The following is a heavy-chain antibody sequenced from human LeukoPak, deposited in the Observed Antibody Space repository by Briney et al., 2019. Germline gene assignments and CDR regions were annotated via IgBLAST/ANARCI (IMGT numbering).Heavy chain of an antibody. J-gene: IGHJ3*02. D-gene: IGHD3-10*01. V-gene: IGHV3-21*01. CDR2: ISRSSSYI. CDR1: GFIFSSYS. CDR3: ASFPPYMVRNDPFDI. Sequence: GGSLRLSCVASGFIFSSYSMHWVRQAPGKGLEWVSSISRSSSYIYYADSVKGRFTISRDNARNSLYLQMNSLRVEDTAVYYCASFPPYMVRNDPFDIWGQGTMVTVSS.